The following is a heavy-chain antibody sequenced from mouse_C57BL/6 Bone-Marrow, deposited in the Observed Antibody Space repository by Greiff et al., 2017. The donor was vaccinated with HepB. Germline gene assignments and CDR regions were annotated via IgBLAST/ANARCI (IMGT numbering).Heavy chain of an antibody. CDR2: IRSKSNNYAT. V-gene: IGHV10-1*01. CDR1: GFSFNTYA. CDR3: VRHGPQDSLYAMDY. J-gene: IGHJ4*01. D-gene: IGHD3-2*02. Sequence: EADGGLVQPKGSLKLSCAASGFSFNTYAMNWVRQAPGKGLEWVARIRSKSNNYATYYADSVKDRFTISSDDSESMHYLQMNNLKTVDTAMYYGVRHGPQDSLYAMDYWGQGTSVTVSS.